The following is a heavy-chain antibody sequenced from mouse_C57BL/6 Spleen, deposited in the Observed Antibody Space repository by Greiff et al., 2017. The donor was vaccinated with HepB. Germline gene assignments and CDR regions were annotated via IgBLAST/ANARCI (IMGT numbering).Heavy chain of an antibody. V-gene: IGHV5-6*01. CDR2: ISSGGSYT. CDR3: ARLANWDYFDY. CDR1: GFTFSSYG. D-gene: IGHD4-1*01. J-gene: IGHJ2*01. Sequence: EVKLQESGGDLVKPGGSLKLSCAASGFTFSSYGMSWVRQTPDKRLEWVATISSGGSYTYYPDSVKGRFTISRDNAKNTLYLQMSSLKSEDTAMYYCARLANWDYFDYWGQGTTLTVSS.